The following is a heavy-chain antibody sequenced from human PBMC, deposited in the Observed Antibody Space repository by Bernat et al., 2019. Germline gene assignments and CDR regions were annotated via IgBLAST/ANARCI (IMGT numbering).Heavy chain of an antibody. D-gene: IGHD1-26*01. V-gene: IGHV3-53*04. J-gene: IGHJ4*02. CDR1: GFTVSGNY. CDR2: IYSGGST. Sequence: EVQLVESGGGLVQPGGSLRLSCAASGFTVSGNYMSWVRQAPGKGLEWVSVIYSGGSTYYADSVKGRFTISRHNSKNTLFLQMNSLRAEDTAVYYCAKDRVGWELLPFDYWGQGTLVTVSS. CDR3: AKDRVGWELLPFDY.